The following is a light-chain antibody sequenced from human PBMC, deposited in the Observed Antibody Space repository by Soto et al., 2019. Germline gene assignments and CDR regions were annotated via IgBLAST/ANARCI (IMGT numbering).Light chain of an antibody. V-gene: IGKV1-5*03. CDR2: KAS. CDR1: QSISSW. Sequence: DIQMTQSPSTLSASVGDRVTITCRASQSISSWLAWYQRKPGKAPKLLIYKASSLESGVPSRFSGSGSGTEFTLTISSLQPDDFATYYCQQYNSYPATFGGGTKVDIK. CDR3: QQYNSYPAT. J-gene: IGKJ4*01.